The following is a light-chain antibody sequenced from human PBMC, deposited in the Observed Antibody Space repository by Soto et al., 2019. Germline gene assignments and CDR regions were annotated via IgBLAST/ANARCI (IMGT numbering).Light chain of an antibody. V-gene: IGLV2-14*01. Sequence: QSVLPHPASVSGSPGHSITISCTGTSSDVGGYNYVSWYQQHPGKAPKLMIFEVSNRPSGVSHRFSGSKSGNTASLTISGLQAEEEADYYCSSYTSSSNYVFGTGTKVTVL. CDR3: SSYTSSSNYV. J-gene: IGLJ1*01. CDR2: EVS. CDR1: SSDVGGYNY.